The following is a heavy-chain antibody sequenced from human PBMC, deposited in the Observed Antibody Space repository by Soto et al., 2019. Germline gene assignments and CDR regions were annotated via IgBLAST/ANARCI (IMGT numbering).Heavy chain of an antibody. Sequence: EEELVESGGDLVQPGESLRLSCEASGFPFKYYSMNWVRLAPGRGLEWISYIISSETGGSTTAPIYYADSVKGRFTISRDDARNSLFLQMNGLRDEDTALYYCARERHFYDFWSPNMLDGFDLWGQGTMVTVSS. J-gene: IGHJ3*01. D-gene: IGHD3-3*01. V-gene: IGHV3-48*02. CDR3: ARERHFYDFWSPNMLDGFDL. CDR2: IISSETGGSTTAPI. CDR1: GFPFKYYS.